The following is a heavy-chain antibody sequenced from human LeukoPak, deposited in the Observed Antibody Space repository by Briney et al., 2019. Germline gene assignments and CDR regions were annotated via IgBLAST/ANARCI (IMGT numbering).Heavy chain of an antibody. V-gene: IGHV1-2*02. CDR1: GYTFTAYS. Sequence: ASVKVSCKASGYTFTAYSMYWVRQAPGQGLEWMGWINPSSGGTNYAQKFQGRVAMTRDTSISTAYMELSGLKSDDTVVYYCARDISAYGDYDYFDYWGQGTLVTVSS. D-gene: IGHD4-17*01. CDR2: INPSSGGT. J-gene: IGHJ4*02. CDR3: ARDISAYGDYDYFDY.